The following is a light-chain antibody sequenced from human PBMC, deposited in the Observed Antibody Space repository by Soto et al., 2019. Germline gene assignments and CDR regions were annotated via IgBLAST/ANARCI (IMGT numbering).Light chain of an antibody. Sequence: EIVLTQSPGTLSLSPGERGTLSCRASQSVSSSYLAWYQQKPGQAPTLLIYGASTRATGIPDRFSGSGSGTDFTLTIDRLEPEDFAVYYCQHYVTSSITFGQGTRLEIK. CDR3: QHYVTSSIT. CDR1: QSVSSSY. V-gene: IGKV3-20*01. J-gene: IGKJ5*01. CDR2: GAS.